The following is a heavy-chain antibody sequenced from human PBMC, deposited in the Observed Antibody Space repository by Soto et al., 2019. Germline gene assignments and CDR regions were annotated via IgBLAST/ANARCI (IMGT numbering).Heavy chain of an antibody. Sequence: GSLRLSCAASGFTFSSYWMSWVRQAPGKGLEWVANIKQDGSEKYYVDSVKGRFTISRDNAKNSLYLQMNSLRAEDTAVYYCASNLLDNWFDPWGQGTLVTVSS. CDR2: IKQDGSEK. V-gene: IGHV3-7*01. J-gene: IGHJ5*02. CDR3: ASNLLDNWFDP. D-gene: IGHD2-15*01. CDR1: GFTFSSYW.